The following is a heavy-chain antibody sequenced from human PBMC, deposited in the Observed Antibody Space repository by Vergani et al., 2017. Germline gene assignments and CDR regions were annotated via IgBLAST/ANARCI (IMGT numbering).Heavy chain of an antibody. D-gene: IGHD2-15*01. CDR2: IYPGDSDT. V-gene: IGHV5-51*03. J-gene: IGHJ6*02. Sequence: EVQLVQSGAEVKTPGESLKISCKVSGYSFTSYWIGWVRQLPGKGLEWMGIIYPGDSDTRYSPSFQGQVTISADKSLSTASLQWRSLKSSYTAMYYCAGVTGSYYYYYGMDVWGQGTTVTVSS. CDR3: AGVTGSYYYYYGMDV. CDR1: GYSFTSYW.